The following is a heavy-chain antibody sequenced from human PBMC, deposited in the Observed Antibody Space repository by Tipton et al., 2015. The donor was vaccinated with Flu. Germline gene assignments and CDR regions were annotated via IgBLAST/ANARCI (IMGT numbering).Heavy chain of an antibody. J-gene: IGHJ4*02. Sequence: TLSLTCAVSGYSISSSYYWGWVRQPPGKGLEWIGTIYHSGTTYYNPSLRSRLTMSVDTSQNQFSLRLSSVTAADTAVYYCARSTYHYGSGSSDYWGQGTLVTVSS. D-gene: IGHD3-10*01. V-gene: IGHV4-38-2*01. CDR3: ARSTYHYGSGSSDY. CDR2: IYHSGTT. CDR1: GYSISSSYY.